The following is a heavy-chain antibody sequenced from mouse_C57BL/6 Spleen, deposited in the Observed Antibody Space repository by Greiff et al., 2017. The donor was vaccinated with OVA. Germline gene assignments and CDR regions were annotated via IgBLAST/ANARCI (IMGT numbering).Heavy chain of an antibody. Sequence: QVQLKQSGAELVRPGTSVKVSCKASGYAFTNYLIEWVKQRPGQGLEWIGVINPGSGGTTYNEKFKGKATLTADKSSSTAYMQLSSLTSEDSAVYFCARGGSSGHFDYWGQGTTLTVSS. CDR1: GYAFTNYL. V-gene: IGHV1-54*01. CDR3: ARGGSSGHFDY. CDR2: INPGSGGT. J-gene: IGHJ2*01. D-gene: IGHD3-2*02.